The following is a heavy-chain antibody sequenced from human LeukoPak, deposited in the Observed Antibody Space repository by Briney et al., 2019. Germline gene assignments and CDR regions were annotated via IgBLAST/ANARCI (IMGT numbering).Heavy chain of an antibody. CDR1: GYSFTGYD. CDR2: MSPNNGNT. J-gene: IGHJ6*03. Sequence: ASVKVSCKASGYSFTGYDINWVRQATGQGLEWMGWMSPNNGNTGYAQRFQGRVTMTRDTATSTAYMELSSLKFEDTAVYYCARPTGRPSNYYSMDVWGKGTTVAVSS. CDR3: ARPTGRPSNYYSMDV. V-gene: IGHV1-8*01. D-gene: IGHD1-26*01.